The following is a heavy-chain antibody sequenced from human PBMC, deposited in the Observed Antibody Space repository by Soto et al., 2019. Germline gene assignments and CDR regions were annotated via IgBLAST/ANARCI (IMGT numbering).Heavy chain of an antibody. Sequence: PSETLSLTCTVSGDSITSTSYYWGGIRQPSGKGLEWIGRIHYSGTTYYNSSLRSRVTSSVDTSKNQFSLKVSSVTAADTAVYYCARRLFSSTCPSYFDYWGEGTLVTVSS. D-gene: IGHD6-13*01. CDR3: ARRLFSSTCPSYFDY. V-gene: IGHV4-39*01. J-gene: IGHJ4*02. CDR1: GDSITSTSYY. CDR2: IHYSGTT.